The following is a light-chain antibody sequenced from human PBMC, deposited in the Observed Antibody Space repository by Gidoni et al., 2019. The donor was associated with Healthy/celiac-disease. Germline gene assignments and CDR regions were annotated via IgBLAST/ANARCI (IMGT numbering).Light chain of an antibody. CDR3: QKYNSALFT. CDR1: QGISNY. V-gene: IGKV1-27*01. CDR2: AAS. J-gene: IGKJ3*01. Sequence: DIQMTQSPSSLSAFVGDRVTITCRASQGISNYLAWYQQKPRKVPKLLIYAASTLQSGVPSRFSGSGSGTDFTLTISSLQPEDVATYYCQKYNSALFTFGPGTKVDIK.